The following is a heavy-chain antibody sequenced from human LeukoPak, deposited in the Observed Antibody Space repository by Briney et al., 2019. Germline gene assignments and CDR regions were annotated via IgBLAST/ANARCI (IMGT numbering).Heavy chain of an antibody. V-gene: IGHV3-23*01. J-gene: IGHJ5*01. CDR3: AKPISGGLAVTADWFHP. D-gene: IGHD2-21*02. Sequence: GGSLRLSCAASGFAFSVYVMSWLRQPPGKGLEWVSTINANSGTTSYAASVRGRFTISRDNSKNALYLQLNTLRADDTATYYCAKPISGGLAVTADWFHPWGQGTLVTVSS. CDR2: INANSGTT. CDR1: GFAFSVYV.